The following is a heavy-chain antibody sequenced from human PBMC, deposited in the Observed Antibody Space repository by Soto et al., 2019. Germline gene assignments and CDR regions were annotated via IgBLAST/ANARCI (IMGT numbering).Heavy chain of an antibody. Sequence: QVQLVQSGAEVKKPGSSVKVSCKASGGSLSNYGISWVRQAPGQGLEWMGAIIPVFGTPNYAQKFQDRVTITADESTTTFYMEVRSLTSEDTAVYYCARGDATKIVVTTYYAMDVWGQGTTVTVSS. J-gene: IGHJ6*02. CDR2: IIPVFGTP. D-gene: IGHD3-22*01. V-gene: IGHV1-69*12. CDR3: ARGDATKIVVTTYYAMDV. CDR1: GGSLSNYG.